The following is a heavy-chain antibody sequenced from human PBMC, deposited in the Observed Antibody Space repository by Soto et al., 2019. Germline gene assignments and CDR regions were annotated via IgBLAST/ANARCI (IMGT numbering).Heavy chain of an antibody. J-gene: IGHJ4*02. D-gene: IGHD1-7*01. CDR3: ARFYNWNSDYFDY. Sequence: ASVNVSCKASGYNFSTYALLWVRQAPGQGLEWMGWINTGNGNTKYAQKLQGRVTMTTDTSTSTAYMELRSLRSDDTAVYYCARFYNWNSDYFDYWGQGTLVTVSS. CDR2: INTGNGNT. V-gene: IGHV1-3*04. CDR1: GYNFSTYA.